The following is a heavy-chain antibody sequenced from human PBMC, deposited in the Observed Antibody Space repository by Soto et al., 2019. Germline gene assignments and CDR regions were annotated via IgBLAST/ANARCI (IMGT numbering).Heavy chain of an antibody. CDR2: ISTSGRYI. CDR1: GFTFGSST. CDR3: ARGGYSFDYTLDY. V-gene: IGHV3-21*01. D-gene: IGHD5-18*01. J-gene: IGHJ4*02. Sequence: PVGSLRLSCAASGFTFGSSTMYWVRQPPGKGLEWVSSISTSGRYIYYADSVKGRLTISRDNAKSSLYLQMNSLRAEDTALYYCARGGYSFDYTLDYWGQGTLVTVSS.